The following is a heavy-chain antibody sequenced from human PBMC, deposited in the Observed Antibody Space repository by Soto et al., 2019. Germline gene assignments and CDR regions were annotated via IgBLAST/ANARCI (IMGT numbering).Heavy chain of an antibody. CDR3: AKALGRHPYYMDV. CDR2: ISWNSGSI. V-gene: IGHV3-9*01. J-gene: IGHJ6*03. CDR1: GFTFDDYA. Sequence: EVQLVESGGGLVQPGRSLRLSCAASGFTFDDYAMHWVRQAPGKGLEWVSGISWNSGSIGYADSVKGRITISRDNAKNSLYLQMNSLRAEDTALYYCAKALGRHPYYMDVWGKGTTVTVSS. D-gene: IGHD7-27*01.